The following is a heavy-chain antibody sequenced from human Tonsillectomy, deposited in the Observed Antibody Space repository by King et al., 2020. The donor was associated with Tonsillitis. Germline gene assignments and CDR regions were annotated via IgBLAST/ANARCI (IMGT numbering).Heavy chain of an antibody. CDR3: ASYLGGGTTETLGFDY. D-gene: IGHD1-1*01. V-gene: IGHV5-51*01. Sequence: QLVQSGAEVKKPGESLKISCKGSGYSFTNYWIGWVRQMPGKGLEWMGIIYPGDSDTRYSPSFQGQGTISAEKSISTAYLQWGSLKASDTAMYYCASYLGGGTTETLGFDYWGQGTLVTVSS. CDR1: GYSFTNYW. CDR2: IYPGDSDT. J-gene: IGHJ4*02.